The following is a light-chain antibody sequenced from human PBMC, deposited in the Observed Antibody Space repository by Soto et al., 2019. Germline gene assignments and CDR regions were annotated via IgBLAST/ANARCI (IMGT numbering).Light chain of an antibody. CDR2: DVS. CDR1: SSDVGGYNY. Sequence: QSALTQPASVSGSPGQSITISCTGTSSDVGGYNYVSWYQQHPGKAPKLMIYDVSNRPSGVSTRFSGSKSGNTASLTITGLQAKDEADYYCNSYTRSRTRVFSAGTTVTVL. CDR3: NSYTRSRTRV. J-gene: IGLJ3*02. V-gene: IGLV2-14*01.